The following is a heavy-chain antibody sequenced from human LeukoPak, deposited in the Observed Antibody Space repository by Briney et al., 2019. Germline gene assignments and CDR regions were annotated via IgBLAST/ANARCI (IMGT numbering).Heavy chain of an antibody. CDR3: AKDPSLRTTLPL. J-gene: IGHJ4*02. CDR2: ISYDGSNR. V-gene: IGHV3-30*18. CDR1: GFTFINYG. Sequence: PGGSLRLSCAASGFTFINYGMHWVRQAPGKGLEWVALISYDGSNRYYVDSVKGRFTISGDNSKNTLYLQMNSLRAEDTAVYYCAKDPSLRTTLPLWGQGTLVTVSS. D-gene: IGHD1-1*01.